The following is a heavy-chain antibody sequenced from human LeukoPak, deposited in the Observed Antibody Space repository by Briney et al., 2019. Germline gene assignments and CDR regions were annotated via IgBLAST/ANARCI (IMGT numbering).Heavy chain of an antibody. J-gene: IGHJ4*02. CDR1: GDSFSGFY. CDR2: IYHTGTT. CDR3: AREVGCSGGTCSPFDY. V-gene: IGHV4-59*12. D-gene: IGHD2-15*01. Sequence: PSETLSLTCTVSGDSFSGFYCSWIRHPPGKRLEWIGYIYHTGTTNYSPSLKSRVTISLDTSKNNCSLKLNSVTAADTAVYYCAREVGCSGGTCSPFDYWGQGILVTVSS.